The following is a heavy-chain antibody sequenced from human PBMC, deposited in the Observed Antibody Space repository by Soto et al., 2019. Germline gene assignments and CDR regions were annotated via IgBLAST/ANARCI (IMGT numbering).Heavy chain of an antibody. J-gene: IGHJ5*02. CDR1: GGSISSYY. CDR2: IYYSGST. V-gene: IGHV4-59*08. D-gene: IGHD2-15*01. CDR3: ASSPIGYCSGGSCYSIGWFDP. Sequence: QVQLQESGPGLVKPSETLSLTCTVSGGSISSYYWSWIRQPPGKGLEWIGYIYYSGSTNYNPSLKSPVTIPLDTSKNQFSLKLSSVTAADTAVYYCASSPIGYCSGGSCYSIGWFDPWGQGTLVTVSS.